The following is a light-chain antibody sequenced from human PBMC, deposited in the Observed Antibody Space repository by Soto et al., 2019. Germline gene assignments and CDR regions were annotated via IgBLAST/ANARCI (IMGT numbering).Light chain of an antibody. CDR2: GNS. CDR1: SSNIGAGYD. J-gene: IGLJ1*01. Sequence: QSVLTQPPSVSGAPGQRVTISCTGSSSNIGAGYDVHWYQQLPGTAPKLLIYGNSNRPSGVPDRFSGSKSGTSASLAITGLQAEEEADYYCQSYDSSLEVFGTGTKVTVL. CDR3: QSYDSSLEV. V-gene: IGLV1-40*01.